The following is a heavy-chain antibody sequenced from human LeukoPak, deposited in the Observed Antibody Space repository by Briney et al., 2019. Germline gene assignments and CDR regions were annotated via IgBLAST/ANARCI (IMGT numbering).Heavy chain of an antibody. CDR1: GFTFSDYY. CDR3: AKLLNYYDSSGKYFDY. D-gene: IGHD3-22*01. CDR2: ISGSGGST. Sequence: PGGSLRLSCAASGFTFSDYYMSWIRQAPGKGLEWVSAISGSGGSTYYADSVKGRFTISRDNSKNTLYLQMNSLRAEDTAVYYCAKLLNYYDSSGKYFDYWGQGTLVTVSS. J-gene: IGHJ4*02. V-gene: IGHV3-23*01.